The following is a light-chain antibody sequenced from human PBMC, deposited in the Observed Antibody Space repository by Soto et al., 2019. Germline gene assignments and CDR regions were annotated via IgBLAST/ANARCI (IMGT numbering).Light chain of an antibody. CDR1: QSISKNY. CDR3: QQYGSSPRT. V-gene: IGKV3-20*01. Sequence: EIVLTQSPDTLSLSPGEGATLSCRASQSISKNYLAWYQQKPGQAPRLLIYGASSRATGIPDRFSGSGSGTDFSLTISRLEPEDFAVYYCQQYGSSPRTFGQGTKLEIK. J-gene: IGKJ2*01. CDR2: GAS.